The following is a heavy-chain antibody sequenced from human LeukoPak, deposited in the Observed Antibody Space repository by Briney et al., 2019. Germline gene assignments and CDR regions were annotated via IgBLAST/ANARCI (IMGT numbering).Heavy chain of an antibody. CDR2: INPNSGGT. J-gene: IGHJ5*02. V-gene: IGHV1-2*02. CDR3: ALGRDIELVVTVPGWFDP. D-gene: IGHD2-8*02. CDR1: GYTFTGYY. Sequence: ASVKVSCKASGYTFTGYYIHWVRQAPGQGLEWMGWINPNSGGTNYAQRFQGRVTMTRDTSISTAFMELTRLRSDDTAVYYCALGRDIELVVTVPGWFDPWGQGTLVTVSS.